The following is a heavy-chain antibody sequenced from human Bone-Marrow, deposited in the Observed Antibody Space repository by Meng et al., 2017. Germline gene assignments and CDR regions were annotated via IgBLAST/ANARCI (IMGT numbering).Heavy chain of an antibody. J-gene: IGHJ5*02. CDR3: ARATQRGYTLRVGFDP. Sequence: QVQLQQWGAGLLKPSETLSLTCDVSGASLNGYYWTWIRQPPGKGLEWIGEINHSGSPDYNTSLKSRVTISVDTSKNQFSLKLSSVTAADTAVYYCARATQRGYTLRVGFDPWGQGTLVTVSS. V-gene: IGHV4-34*01. CDR1: GASLNGYY. D-gene: IGHD5-18*01. CDR2: INHSGSP.